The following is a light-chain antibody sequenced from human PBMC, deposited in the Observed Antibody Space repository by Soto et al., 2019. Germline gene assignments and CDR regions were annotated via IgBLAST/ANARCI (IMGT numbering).Light chain of an antibody. V-gene: IGLV2-14*01. CDR2: EVT. J-gene: IGLJ1*01. Sequence: QSALTQPASVSGSPGQSITISCTGTSTDIGAYNYVSWYQQHPGKAPKLLIYEVTNRPSGVSNRFSGSKSGNTASLTISGLQADEEANYYCNSYTTLSNRVFGTGTKVTV. CDR3: NSYTTLSNRV. CDR1: STDIGAYNY.